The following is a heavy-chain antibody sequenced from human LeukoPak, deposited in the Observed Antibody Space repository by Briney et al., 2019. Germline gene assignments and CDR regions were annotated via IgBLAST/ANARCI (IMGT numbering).Heavy chain of an antibody. V-gene: IGHV4-34*01. Sequence: PSETLSLTCAVYGGSFSGYYSSWIRQPPGKGLEWIGEINHSGSTNYNPSLKSRVTISVDTSKNQFSLKLSSVTAADTAVYYCAREVKQQLVSFLCAFDIWGQGTMVTVSS. CDR3: AREVKQQLVSFLCAFDI. D-gene: IGHD6-13*01. CDR2: INHSGST. CDR1: GGSFSGYY. J-gene: IGHJ3*02.